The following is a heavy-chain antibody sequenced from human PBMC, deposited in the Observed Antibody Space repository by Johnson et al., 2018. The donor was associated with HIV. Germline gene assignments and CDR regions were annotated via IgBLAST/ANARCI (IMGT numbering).Heavy chain of an antibody. CDR1: GFTFSSYG. D-gene: IGHD6-19*01. CDR2: IRYDGSNK. Sequence: QVQLVESGGGVVQPGGSLRLSCAASGFTFSSYGMHWVRQAPGKGLEWVAFIRYDGSNKYYADSVKGRFTISRDNSKNTLSLQMTSLKTEDTAVYYCNTHKEYQQFWGSSGWYESGAFDIWGQGTMVTVSS. V-gene: IGHV3-30*02. J-gene: IGHJ3*02. CDR3: NTHKEYQQFWGSSGWYESGAFDI.